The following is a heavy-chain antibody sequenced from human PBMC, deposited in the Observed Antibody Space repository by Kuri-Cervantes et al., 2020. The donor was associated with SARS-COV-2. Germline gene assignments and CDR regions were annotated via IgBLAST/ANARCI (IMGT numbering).Heavy chain of an antibody. D-gene: IGHD2-2*01. CDR3: ARGYCSSTSCYPSDY. V-gene: IGHV1-69*04. Sequence: SVKVSCKASGGTFSSYAISWVRQAPGQGLEWMGRIIPILGIANYAQKFQGRVTITADKSTSTAYMELSSLRSEDTAVYYCARGYCSSTSCYPSDYWGQGTLVTVSS. CDR1: GGTFSSYA. CDR2: IIPILGIA. J-gene: IGHJ4*02.